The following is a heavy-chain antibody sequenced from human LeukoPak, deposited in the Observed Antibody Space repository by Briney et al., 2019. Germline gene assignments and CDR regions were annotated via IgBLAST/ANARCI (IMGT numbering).Heavy chain of an antibody. Sequence: PSETLSLTCTVPGGSISSYYWSWIRQPPGKGLEWIGYIYYSGSTNYNPSLKSRVTISVDTSKNQFSLKLSSVTAADTAVYYCARALDYGSGSLHYYMDVWGKGTTVTVSS. V-gene: IGHV4-59*01. CDR3: ARALDYGSGSLHYYMDV. CDR1: GGSISSYY. J-gene: IGHJ6*03. D-gene: IGHD3-10*01. CDR2: IYYSGST.